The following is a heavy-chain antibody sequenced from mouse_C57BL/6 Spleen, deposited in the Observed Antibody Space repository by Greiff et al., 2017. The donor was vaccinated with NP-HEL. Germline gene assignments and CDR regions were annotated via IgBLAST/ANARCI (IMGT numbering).Heavy chain of an antibody. CDR1: GYTFTSYW. J-gene: IGHJ4*01. V-gene: IGHV1-63*01. Sequence: QVQLQQPGAELVKPGASVKLSCKASGYTFTSYWIGWAKQRPGHGLEWIGDIYPGGGYTNYNEKFKGKATLTADKSSSTAYMQFSSLTSEDSAIYYCARFITTVGYAMDYWGQGTSVTVSS. D-gene: IGHD1-1*01. CDR3: ARFITTVGYAMDY. CDR2: IYPGGGYT.